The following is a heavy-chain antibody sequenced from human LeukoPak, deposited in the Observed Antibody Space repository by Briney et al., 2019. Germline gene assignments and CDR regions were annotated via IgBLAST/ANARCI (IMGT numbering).Heavy chain of an antibody. Sequence: PRGSLRLSCAASGFTFSSYAMSWVRQAPGKGLEWVSAISGSGGSTYYADSVKGRFTISRDNSKNTLYLQMNSLRAEDTAVYYCAREGGGDGYNLDYWGQGTLVTVSS. CDR1: GFTFSSYA. CDR2: ISGSGGST. D-gene: IGHD5-24*01. CDR3: AREGGGDGYNLDY. V-gene: IGHV3-23*01. J-gene: IGHJ4*02.